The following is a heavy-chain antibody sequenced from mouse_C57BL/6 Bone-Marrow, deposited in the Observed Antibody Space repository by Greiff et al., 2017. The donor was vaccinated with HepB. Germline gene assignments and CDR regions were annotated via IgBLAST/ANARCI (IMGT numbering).Heavy chain of an antibody. Sequence: EVQLQQSGPELVKPGASVKISCKASGYTFTDYYMNWVKQSHGKSLEWIGDINPNNGGTSYNQKFKGKATLTVDKSSSTAYMERRSLTSEDSAVYYWARVPFLTGYWGQGTTLTVSS. J-gene: IGHJ2*01. CDR1: GYTFTDYY. CDR2: INPNNGGT. CDR3: ARVPFLTGY. V-gene: IGHV1-26*01. D-gene: IGHD1-1*01.